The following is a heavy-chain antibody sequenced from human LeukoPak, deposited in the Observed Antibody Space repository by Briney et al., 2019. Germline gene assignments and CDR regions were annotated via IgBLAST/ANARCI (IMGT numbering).Heavy chain of an antibody. Sequence: PGGSLRLSCAASGFTFSSYSMNWVRQAPGKGLEWVSSISSSSSYIYYADSVKGRFTISRDNAKNSLYLQMNSLRAEDTAVYYCARDTPVLWFGETDAFDIWGQGTMVTVSS. CDR3: ARDTPVLWFGETDAFDI. J-gene: IGHJ3*02. CDR2: ISSSSSYI. D-gene: IGHD3-10*01. CDR1: GFTFSSYS. V-gene: IGHV3-21*01.